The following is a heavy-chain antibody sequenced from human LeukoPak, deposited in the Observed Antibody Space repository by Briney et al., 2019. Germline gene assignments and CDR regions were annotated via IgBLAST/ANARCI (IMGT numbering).Heavy chain of an antibody. J-gene: IGHJ3*02. D-gene: IGHD1-26*01. CDR1: GFTFSSYS. CDR3: GRGGGYSGSFYDAFDI. V-gene: IGHV3-21*01. Sequence: PGGSLRLSCAASGFTFSSYSMNWVRQAPGKGLEWVSSISSSSSYIYYADSVKGRFTISRDNAKNSLDLLMNSLRAEDTAVYYCGRGGGYSGSFYDAFDIWGQGTMVTVSS. CDR2: ISSSSSYI.